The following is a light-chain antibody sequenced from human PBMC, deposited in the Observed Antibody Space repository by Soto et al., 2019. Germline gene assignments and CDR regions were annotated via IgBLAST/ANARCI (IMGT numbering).Light chain of an antibody. Sequence: QSALTQPASVSGSPGQSITISCTGTSSDVGGYNYVSWYQQHPGKAPKLMIYDVSNRPSGGSNRFSGSKSGNTDSLTISGFQAEDEADYYCSSYTSSSTLVVFGGGTKLTVL. CDR3: SSYTSSSTLVV. J-gene: IGLJ2*01. CDR2: DVS. CDR1: SSDVGGYNY. V-gene: IGLV2-14*01.